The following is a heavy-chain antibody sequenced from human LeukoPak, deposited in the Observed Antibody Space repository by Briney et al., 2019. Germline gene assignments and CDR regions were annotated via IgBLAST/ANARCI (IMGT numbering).Heavy chain of an antibody. CDR3: AREGSGWYGDY. V-gene: IGHV3-33*01. Sequence: GRSLRLSCAASGFSFSTYGMHWVRQAPGKGLEWVAVMWYDGSKEYYADSVKGRVTISRDTSKNTLYLQMNSLRVEDTAVYYCAREGSGWYGDYWGQGTLVTVSS. CDR1: GFSFSTYG. CDR2: MWYDGSKE. D-gene: IGHD6-19*01. J-gene: IGHJ4*02.